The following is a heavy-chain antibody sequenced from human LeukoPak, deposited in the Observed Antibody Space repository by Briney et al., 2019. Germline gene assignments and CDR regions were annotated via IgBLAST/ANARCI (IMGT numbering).Heavy chain of an antibody. D-gene: IGHD3-10*01. J-gene: IGHJ4*02. V-gene: IGHV3-48*03. CDR2: ISSSGSTI. CDR1: GFTFSSYE. CDR3: ARDESIRWFGRRFDY. Sequence: GGSLRLSCAASGFTFSSYEMNWVRQAPGKGLEWVSYISSSGSTIYYADSVEGRFTISRDNAKNSLYLQMNSLRAEDTAVYYCARDESIRWFGRRFDYWGQGTLVTVSS.